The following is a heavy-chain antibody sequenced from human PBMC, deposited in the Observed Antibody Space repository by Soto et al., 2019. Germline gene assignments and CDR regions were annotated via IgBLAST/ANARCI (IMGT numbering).Heavy chain of an antibody. V-gene: IGHV3-33*01. D-gene: IGHD6-19*01. CDR1: GFTFSSFG. CDR2: IWYDGNNK. CDR3: ARLGSGWSVDY. Sequence: LRLSCAASGFTFSSFGMRWVRQAPGKGLEWVAVIWYDGNNKYYADSVKGRFTISRDNSKNTLYLQMNSLRAEDTAVFYCARLGSGWSVDYWGQGTLVTVSS. J-gene: IGHJ4*02.